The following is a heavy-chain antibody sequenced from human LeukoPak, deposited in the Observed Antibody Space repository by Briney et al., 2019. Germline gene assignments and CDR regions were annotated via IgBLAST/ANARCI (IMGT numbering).Heavy chain of an antibody. D-gene: IGHD2-15*01. Sequence: GGSLRLSCAASTFTFSNAWMSWVRQAPGKGLEWVGRIKSRSVGGTTDYAAPVKGRFTISRDDSKNTLYLQMNSLKTEDTAVYYCTTAPRGYCSGGSCSYAFDIWGQGTMVTVSS. V-gene: IGHV3-15*01. J-gene: IGHJ3*02. CDR2: IKSRSVGGTT. CDR3: TTAPRGYCSGGSCSYAFDI. CDR1: TFTFSNAW.